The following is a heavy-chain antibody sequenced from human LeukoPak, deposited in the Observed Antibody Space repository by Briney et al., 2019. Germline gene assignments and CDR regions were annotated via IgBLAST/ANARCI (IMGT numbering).Heavy chain of an antibody. J-gene: IGHJ4*02. CDR3: AKKSLWSGPFDY. Sequence: GGSLRLSCKASGFIFSNYAMSWVRQAPGKGLEWVSIITGSGGGSYYADSVKGRFTLSRDNSKNTLFLQMNSLRAEDTAVYFCAKKSLWSGPFDYWGQGTLVTVFS. CDR2: ITGSGGGS. D-gene: IGHD3-3*01. V-gene: IGHV3-23*01. CDR1: GFIFSNYA.